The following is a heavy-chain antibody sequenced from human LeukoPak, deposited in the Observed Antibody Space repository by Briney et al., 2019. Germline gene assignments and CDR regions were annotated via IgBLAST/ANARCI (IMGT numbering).Heavy chain of an antibody. V-gene: IGHV4-30-2*01. CDR2: IYHSGST. CDR1: GGSISSGGYS. J-gene: IGHJ5*02. Sequence: MASETLSLTCAVSGGSISSGGYSWSWIRQPPGKGLEWIGYIYHSGSTYYNPSLKSRVTISVDRSKNQFSLKLSSVTAADTAVYYCARGRMVRGVINWFDPWGQGTLVTVSS. CDR3: ARGRMVRGVINWFDP. D-gene: IGHD3-10*01.